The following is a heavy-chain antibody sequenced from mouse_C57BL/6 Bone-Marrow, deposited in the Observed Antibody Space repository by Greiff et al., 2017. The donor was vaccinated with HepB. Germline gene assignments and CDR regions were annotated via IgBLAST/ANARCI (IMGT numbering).Heavy chain of an antibody. V-gene: IGHV1-63*01. D-gene: IGHD2-1*01. CDR3: SRGRGNSNWYFGV. CDR1: GYTFTNYW. CDR2: IYPGGGYT. J-gene: IGHJ1*03. Sequence: VQLQESGAELVRPGTSVKMSCKASGYTFTNYWIGWAKQRPGHGLEWIGYIYPGGGYTNYNEKFKGKATLTADKSSSTAYMQFSSLTFADSAIYYCSRGRGNSNWYFGVWGTGTTVTVSS.